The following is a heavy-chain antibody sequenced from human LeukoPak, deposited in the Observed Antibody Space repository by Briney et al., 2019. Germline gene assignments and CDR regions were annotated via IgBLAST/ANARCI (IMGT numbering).Heavy chain of an antibody. D-gene: IGHD3-22*01. CDR2: FDPEDGET. Sequence: ASVKVSCKASGGTFSSYAISWVRQAPGQGLEWMGGFDPEDGETIYAQKFQGRVTMTEDTSTDTAYMELSSLRSEDTAVYHCATAIPYYYDSSGYYFDYWGQGTLVTVSS. CDR1: GGTFSSYA. CDR3: ATAIPYYYDSSGYYFDY. V-gene: IGHV1-24*01. J-gene: IGHJ4*02.